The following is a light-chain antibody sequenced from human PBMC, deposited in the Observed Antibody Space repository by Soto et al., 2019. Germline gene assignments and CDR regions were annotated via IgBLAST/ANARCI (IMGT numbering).Light chain of an antibody. V-gene: IGLV1-47*01. CDR3: VAWDDSLSGGV. Sequence: QSVLTQPPTASGTPGQRVTISCSGSRSNIGSNYVYWYQQVPGTAPKLLIYRNDQRPSGVPDRFSGSKSGTSASLAISGLRSEDEDDYYSVAWDDSLSGGVFGGGTQLTVL. CDR2: RND. J-gene: IGLJ7*01. CDR1: RSNIGSNY.